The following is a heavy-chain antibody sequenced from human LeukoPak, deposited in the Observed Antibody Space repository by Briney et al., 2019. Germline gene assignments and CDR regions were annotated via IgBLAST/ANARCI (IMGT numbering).Heavy chain of an antibody. V-gene: IGHV3-64*01. CDR1: GFNLSTYA. CDR2: ITSNGGST. J-gene: IGHJ3*01. D-gene: IGHD3-10*01. Sequence: GGSLRLSCAASGFNLSTYAMHWVRQAPGKGLEYVSAITSNGGSTYYANSAKGRFTISRDNSKNTLFLQMGSLRAEDMAVYYCARAQFVMVRGVIITFIGAFDVWGQGTMVAVSS. CDR3: ARAQFVMVRGVIITFIGAFDV.